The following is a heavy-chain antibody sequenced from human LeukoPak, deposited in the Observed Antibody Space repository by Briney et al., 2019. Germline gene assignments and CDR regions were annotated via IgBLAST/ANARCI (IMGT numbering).Heavy chain of an antibody. CDR3: AKNGVPAATLYYFDY. CDR1: AFTFSSYG. CDR2: IWYDGSNK. J-gene: IGHJ4*02. D-gene: IGHD2-2*01. Sequence: GRSLRPSRAPSAFTFSSYGMHWARQAPGKGLEWVAVIWYDGSNKYYADSVKGRFTISRENSKNTLYLQMNSLRAEDTAVYYCAKNGVPAATLYYFDYWGQGTLVTVSS. V-gene: IGHV3-33*06.